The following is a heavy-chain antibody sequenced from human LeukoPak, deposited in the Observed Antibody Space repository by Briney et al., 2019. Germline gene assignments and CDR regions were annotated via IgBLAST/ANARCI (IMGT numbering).Heavy chain of an antibody. CDR2: IYTSGST. V-gene: IGHV4-4*09. CDR3: ASLRFLEWLPMDV. D-gene: IGHD3-3*01. Sequence: SETLSLICTVSGDSISSYYWSWLRQPPGKGLEWIGYIYTSGSTNYNPSLKSRVTISVDTSKNQFSLKLSSVTAADTAVYYCASLRFLEWLPMDVWGKGTTVTVSS. J-gene: IGHJ6*03. CDR1: GDSISSYY.